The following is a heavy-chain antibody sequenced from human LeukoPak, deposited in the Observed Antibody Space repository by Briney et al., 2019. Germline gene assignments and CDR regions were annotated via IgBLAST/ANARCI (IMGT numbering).Heavy chain of an antibody. Sequence: SEILSLTCTVSGGSISSGDYYWSWIRQPPGKGLEWIGYIYYSGSTYYNPSLKSRVTISVDTSKNQFSLKLSSVTAADTAVYYCARGITSGHDYPYYFDYWGQGTLVTVSS. V-gene: IGHV4-30-4*08. CDR1: GGSISSGDYY. J-gene: IGHJ4*02. CDR2: IYYSGST. D-gene: IGHD5-12*01. CDR3: ARGITSGHDYPYYFDY.